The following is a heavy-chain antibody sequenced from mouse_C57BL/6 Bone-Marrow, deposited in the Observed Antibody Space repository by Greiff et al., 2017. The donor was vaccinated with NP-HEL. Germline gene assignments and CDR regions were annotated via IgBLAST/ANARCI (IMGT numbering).Heavy chain of an antibody. CDR2: IHPTSGST. V-gene: IGHV1-64*01. CDR1: GYTFTSYW. CDR3: ARMIGCP. D-gene: IGHD2-4*01. J-gene: IGHJ4*01. Sequence: QVQLQQPGAELVKPGASVKLSCKASGYTFTSYWMHWVKQRPGQGLEWIGMIHPTSGSTNYNEKFKSKATLTVDKSSSTAYMQLSSLASEDSAGDYCARMIGCPWGQGTSVTVSS.